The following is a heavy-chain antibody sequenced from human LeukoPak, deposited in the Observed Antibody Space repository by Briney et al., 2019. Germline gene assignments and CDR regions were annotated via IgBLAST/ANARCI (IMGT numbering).Heavy chain of an antibody. CDR1: GGSISSGDYY. CDR2: IYYSGST. D-gene: IGHD4-17*01. Sequence: SETLSLTCTVSGGSISSGDYYWSWIRQPPGKGLEWIGYIYYSGSTYYNPSLKSRVTISVDTSKNQFSLKLSSVTAADTAVYYCARDSTVTTRGIDYWGQGTLVTVSS. V-gene: IGHV4-30-4*01. J-gene: IGHJ4*02. CDR3: ARDSTVTTRGIDY.